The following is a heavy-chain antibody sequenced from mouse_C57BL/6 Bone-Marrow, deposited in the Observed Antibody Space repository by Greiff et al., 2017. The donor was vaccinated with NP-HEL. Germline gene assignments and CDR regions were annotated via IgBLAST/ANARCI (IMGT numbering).Heavy chain of an antibody. V-gene: IGHV14-4*01. J-gene: IGHJ4*01. CDR1: GFNIKDDY. CDR2: IDPENGDT. CDR3: TGDAMDY. Sequence: EVQLQESGAELVRPGASVKLSCTASGFNIKDDYMHWVKQRPEQGLEWIGWIDPENGDTAYASKFQGKATITADTSSNTAYLQLSSLTSEDTAVYYCTGDAMDYWGQGTSVTVSS.